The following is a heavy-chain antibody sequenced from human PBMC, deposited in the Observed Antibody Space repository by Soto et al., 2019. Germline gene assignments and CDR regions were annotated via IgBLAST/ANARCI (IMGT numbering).Heavy chain of an antibody. CDR3: ARDAYDSRDYYPFGY. V-gene: IGHV3-33*01. CDR2: IWYDGSNK. CDR1: GFTFSSYG. D-gene: IGHD3-22*01. J-gene: IGHJ4*02. Sequence: LRLSCAASGFTFSSYGMHWVRQAPGKGLEWVAVIWYDGSNKYYADSVKGRFTISRDNSKNKLYLQMNSLRVEDTAIYYCARDAYDSRDYYPFGYWGQGTLVTVSS.